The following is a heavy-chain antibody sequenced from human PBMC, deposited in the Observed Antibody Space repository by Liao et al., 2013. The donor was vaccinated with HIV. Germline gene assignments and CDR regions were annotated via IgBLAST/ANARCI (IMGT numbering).Heavy chain of an antibody. V-gene: IGHV4-4*07. J-gene: IGHJ4*02. CDR2: VYSSGTT. CDR3: ARGPHYYYDSSGYYYAH. Sequence: QLQLQESGPGLVKPSETLSLTCTVSGGSISSYYWSWIRQPAGKGLEWIGRVYSSGTTNYNPSLKSRVTISVDTSKNQFSLKLTSVTAADTAVYYCARGPHYYYDSSGYYYAHWGQGTLVTVSS. CDR1: GGSISSYY. D-gene: IGHD3-22*01.